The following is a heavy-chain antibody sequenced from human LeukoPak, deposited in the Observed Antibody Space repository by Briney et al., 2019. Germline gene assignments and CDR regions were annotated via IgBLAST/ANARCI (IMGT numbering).Heavy chain of an antibody. CDR1: GGSISSYY. CDR2: IYLYNSVST. CDR3: ARSIRFDS. V-gene: IGHV4-59*01. Sequence: PSETLSLTCTVSGGSISSYYWGWIRQPPGEGLEWIGYIYLYNSVSTNYNPSLKSRVTISVDTSKNQFSLKLTSATAADTAVYYCARSIRFDSWGQGSLVTVSA. J-gene: IGHJ5*01.